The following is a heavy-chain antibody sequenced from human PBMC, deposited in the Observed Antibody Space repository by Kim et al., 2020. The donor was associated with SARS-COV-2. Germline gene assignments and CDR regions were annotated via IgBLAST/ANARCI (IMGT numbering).Heavy chain of an antibody. J-gene: IGHJ4*02. CDR2: ISGSGGST. Sequence: GGSLRLSCAASGFTFSSYAMSWVRQAPGKGLEWVSAISGSGGSTYYADSVKGRFTISRDNSKNTLYLQMNSLRAEDTAVYYCAKDILAQTYYDFWSGCPSCADDYWGQGTLVTVSS. CDR3: AKDILAQTYYDFWSGCPSCADDY. D-gene: IGHD3-3*01. V-gene: IGHV3-23*01. CDR1: GFTFSSYA.